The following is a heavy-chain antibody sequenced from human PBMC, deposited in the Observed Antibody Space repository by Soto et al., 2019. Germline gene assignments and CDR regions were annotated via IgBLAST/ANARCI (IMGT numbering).Heavy chain of an antibody. V-gene: IGHV5-51*01. Sequence: HGESLKISCKGSGYSFTSYWIGWVRQMPGKGLEWMGIIYPGDSDTRYSPSFQGQVTISADKSISTAYLQWSSLKASDTAMYYCARRGIAAAGRWGYYYYGMDVWGQGTTVTVSS. CDR1: GYSFTSYW. D-gene: IGHD6-13*01. J-gene: IGHJ6*02. CDR2: IYPGDSDT. CDR3: ARRGIAAAGRWGYYYYGMDV.